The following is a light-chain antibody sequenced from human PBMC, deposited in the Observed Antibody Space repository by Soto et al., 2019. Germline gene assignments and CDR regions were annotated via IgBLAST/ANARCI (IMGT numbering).Light chain of an antibody. V-gene: IGKV1-27*01. J-gene: IGKJ1*01. CDR2: AAS. Sequence: DIQMTQSPSSLSASVGDRVTITCRASQGISNYLAWYQQKAGKAPTLLVYAASTLQTGVPSRFSGSGSATDFTFTISSLQPEDVATYYCQSYNSAPRTFGQGTKVDIK. CDR3: QSYNSAPRT. CDR1: QGISNY.